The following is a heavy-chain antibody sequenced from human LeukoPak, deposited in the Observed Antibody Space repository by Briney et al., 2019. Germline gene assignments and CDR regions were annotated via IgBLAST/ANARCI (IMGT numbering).Heavy chain of an antibody. CDR1: GFTFSSYA. D-gene: IGHD1-20*01. CDR3: ARDPRITGMISGNWFDP. CDR2: ISYDGSNK. Sequence: GGSLRLSCAASGFTFSSYAMHWVRQAPGKGLEWVAVISYDGSNKYYADSVKGRFTISRDNSKNTLYLQMNSLRAEDTAVYYCARDPRITGMISGNWFDPWGQGTLVTVSS. J-gene: IGHJ5*02. V-gene: IGHV3-30*04.